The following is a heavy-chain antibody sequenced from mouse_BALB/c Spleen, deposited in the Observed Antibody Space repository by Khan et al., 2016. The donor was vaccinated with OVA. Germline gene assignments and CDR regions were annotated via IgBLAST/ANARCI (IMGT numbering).Heavy chain of an antibody. CDR1: GYSFTGYF. J-gene: IGHJ2*01. D-gene: IGHD1-1*01. CDR3: TRSYRSDFDY. Sequence: EVQLQQSGPELVRPGASVKISCKASGYSFTGYFMNWVMQSHGKSLEWIGRINPHIGETFYNQRFKDKATLTVDESSSTAHMELRSLASEDSVVYYCTRSYRSDFDYWGQGTTLTVSS. CDR2: INPHIGET. V-gene: IGHV1-20*02.